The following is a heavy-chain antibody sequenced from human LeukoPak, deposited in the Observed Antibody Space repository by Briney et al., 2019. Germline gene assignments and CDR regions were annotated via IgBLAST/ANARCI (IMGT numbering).Heavy chain of an antibody. D-gene: IGHD3-16*01. V-gene: IGHV3-48*04. CDR1: GFTFSSYS. Sequence: GGSLRLSCAASGFTFSSYSMNWVRQPPGKGLEWVSYISSSSALYYADSVKGRFTISRDNAKNSLYLQMDSLRAEDTAVYYCARDWAAHYFDYWGQGILVTISS. J-gene: IGHJ4*02. CDR3: ARDWAAHYFDY. CDR2: ISSSSAL.